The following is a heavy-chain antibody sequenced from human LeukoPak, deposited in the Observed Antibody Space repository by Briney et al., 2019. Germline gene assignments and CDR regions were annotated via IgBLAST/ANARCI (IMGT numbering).Heavy chain of an antibody. Sequence: ASVKVSCKASGYIFTDHFMQWVRHAPGQGLEWMGWINPNSGGTKYSQKFQGRVTMTSDTSISTAYMELSRLRSDDTAVYYCARVLGVETTFDYWGQGTLVSVAS. J-gene: IGHJ4*02. CDR2: INPNSGGT. CDR3: ARVLGVETTFDY. CDR1: GYIFTDHF. D-gene: IGHD4-11*01. V-gene: IGHV1-2*02.